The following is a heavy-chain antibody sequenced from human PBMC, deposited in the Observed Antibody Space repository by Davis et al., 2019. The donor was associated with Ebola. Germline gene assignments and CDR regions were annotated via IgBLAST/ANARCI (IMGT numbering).Heavy chain of an antibody. CDR1: GFTFSSYA. Sequence: GESLKISCAASGFTFSSYAMHWVRQAPGKGLEWVAVISYDGSNKYYADSVKGRFTISRDNSKNTLYLQMNSLRAEDTAVYYCARVRPYDFWSGFDYWGQGTLVTVSS. CDR2: ISYDGSNK. D-gene: IGHD3-3*01. V-gene: IGHV3-30*04. J-gene: IGHJ4*02. CDR3: ARVRPYDFWSGFDY.